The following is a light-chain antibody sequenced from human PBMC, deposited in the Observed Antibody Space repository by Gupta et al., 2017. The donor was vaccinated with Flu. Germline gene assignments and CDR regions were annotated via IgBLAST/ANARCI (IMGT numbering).Light chain of an antibody. Sequence: GERATLSCKASQTVSTYLAWYQQKPGQAPRLLIYYGSIMATGVPPRFSGGGSATDFTLTISGLEPEDLGVYYCQQRGSWPPTFGGGTKVEIK. J-gene: IGKJ4*01. V-gene: IGKV3-11*01. CDR1: QTVSTY. CDR2: YGS. CDR3: QQRGSWPPT.